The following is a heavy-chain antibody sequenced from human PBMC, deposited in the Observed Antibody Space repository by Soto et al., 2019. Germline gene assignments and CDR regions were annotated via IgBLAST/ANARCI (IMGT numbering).Heavy chain of an antibody. D-gene: IGHD3-3*01. CDR2: IYSGGST. CDR3: VSSPYDFWSGKKALDV. CDR1: GFTVSSNY. V-gene: IGHV3-53*01. Sequence: PGGSLRLSCAASGFTVSSNYMSWVRQAPGKGLEWVSVIYSGGSTYYADSVKGRFTISRDNSKNTLYLQMNSLRAEDTAVFYCVSSPYDFWSGKKALDVWGQGTTVTVSS. J-gene: IGHJ6*02.